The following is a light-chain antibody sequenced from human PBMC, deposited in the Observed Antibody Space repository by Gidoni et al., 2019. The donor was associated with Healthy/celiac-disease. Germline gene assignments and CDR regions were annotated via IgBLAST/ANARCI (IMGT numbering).Light chain of an antibody. V-gene: IGLV2-14*01. CDR3: SSYTSSSPVV. Sequence: QSALTPPASVSGSPGPSITISCTGTSSDVGGYNYVSWHQQHPGKAPKLMIYDVSTRPSGVSNRCSGSKSGNTASLTISGLEAEDEADYYCSSYTSSSPVVFGGGTKLTVL. J-gene: IGLJ2*01. CDR1: SSDVGGYNY. CDR2: DVS.